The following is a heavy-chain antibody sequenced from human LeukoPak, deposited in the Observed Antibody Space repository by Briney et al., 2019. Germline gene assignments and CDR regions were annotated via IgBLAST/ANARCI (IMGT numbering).Heavy chain of an antibody. Sequence: GGPLRLSCTASGFPFSSYGMHWVRQAPGKGLEWVAFIWYDGTTKYYADSAKGLFTISRDNPKNTLYLQMNSVRPDDTAVYYCATGSTGTYFDFWGQGTLVTVSS. J-gene: IGHJ4*02. CDR2: IWYDGTTK. CDR3: ATGSTGTYFDF. CDR1: GFPFSSYG. D-gene: IGHD1-1*01. V-gene: IGHV3-30*02.